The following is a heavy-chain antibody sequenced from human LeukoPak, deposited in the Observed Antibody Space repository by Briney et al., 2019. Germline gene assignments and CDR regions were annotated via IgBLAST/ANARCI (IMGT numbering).Heavy chain of an antibody. CDR2: IYHSGST. D-gene: IGHD3-16*01. CDR1: GGSISSGGYY. Sequence: SETLSLTRTVSGGSISSGGYYWSWIRQHPGKGLEWIGYIYHSGSTYYNPSLKSRVTISVDTSKNQFSLKLSSVTAADTAVYYCAREIADDLRFDPWGQGTLVTVSS. J-gene: IGHJ5*02. CDR3: AREIADDLRFDP. V-gene: IGHV4-31*03.